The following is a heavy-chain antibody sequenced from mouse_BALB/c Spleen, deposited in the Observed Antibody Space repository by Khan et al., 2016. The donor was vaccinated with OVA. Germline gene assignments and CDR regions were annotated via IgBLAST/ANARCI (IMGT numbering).Heavy chain of an antibody. CDR1: GFNIQDTH. V-gene: IGHV14-3*02. CDR3: APAGTGDYFDY. J-gene: IGHJ2*01. D-gene: IGHD4-1*01. Sequence: VQLKESGAELVKPGASVKLSCTASGFNIQDTHMHWVKQRPEQGLEWIGRIDPANDNSKYDPRFQGKATITADTSSNPAYLHLSSLTSEDTAVDYCAPAGTGDYFDYWGQGTPLTVSA. CDR2: IDPANDNS.